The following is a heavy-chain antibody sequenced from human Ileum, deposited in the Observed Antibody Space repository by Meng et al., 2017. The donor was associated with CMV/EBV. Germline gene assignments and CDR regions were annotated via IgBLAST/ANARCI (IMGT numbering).Heavy chain of an antibody. Sequence: SGGHFSNYAVSWVRQAPGQGLEWMGGIIPILEITNYAQKFQGRVSITAVQSTSTAYMELSSLTSDDTAVYYCARGGFWLGYYSWFDPWGQGTLVTVSS. J-gene: IGHJ5*02. CDR3: ARGGFWLGYYSWFDP. D-gene: IGHD3-3*01. CDR2: IIPILEIT. CDR1: GGHFSNYA. V-gene: IGHV1-69*10.